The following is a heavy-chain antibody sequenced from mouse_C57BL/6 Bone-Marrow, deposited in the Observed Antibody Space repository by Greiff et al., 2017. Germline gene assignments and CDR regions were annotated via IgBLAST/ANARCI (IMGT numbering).Heavy chain of an antibody. Sequence: QVQLQQSGAELVMPGASVKLSCKASGYTFTSYWMHWVKQRPGQGLEWIGEIDPSDSYTNYNQKFKGKSTLTVAKSSSTAYMQLSSLTSEDSAVXYCARKGGRGCAYWGQGTLVTVSA. CDR2: IDPSDSYT. D-gene: IGHD3-3*01. J-gene: IGHJ3*01. CDR3: ARKGGRGCAY. CDR1: GYTFTSYW. V-gene: IGHV1-69*01.